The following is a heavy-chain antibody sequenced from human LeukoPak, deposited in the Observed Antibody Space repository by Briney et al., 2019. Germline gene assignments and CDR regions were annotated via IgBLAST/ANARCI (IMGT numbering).Heavy chain of an antibody. V-gene: IGHV1-69*13. CDR1: GGTFSSYA. D-gene: IGHD5-18*01. J-gene: IGHJ6*02. CDR3: ARGGYSYGYWDYGMDV. CDR2: IIPIFGTA. Sequence: SVKVSCKASGGTFSSYAISWVRQAPGQGLEWMGGIIPIFGTAIYAQKFQGRVTITADESTSTAYMELSSLRSEDTAVYYCARGGYSYGYWDYGMDVWGQGTTVTVSS.